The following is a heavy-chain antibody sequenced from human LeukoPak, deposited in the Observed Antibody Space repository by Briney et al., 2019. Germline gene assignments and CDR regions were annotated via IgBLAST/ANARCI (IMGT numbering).Heavy chain of an antibody. CDR3: ARTTEAHSWRTRYYDYYMDV. D-gene: IGHD6-13*01. CDR2: INHSGST. V-gene: IGHV4-34*01. CDR1: GASFSGYY. Sequence: PSETLSLTCAVYGASFSGYYWTWIRQPPGKGLEWIGEINHSGSTNYNPSLKSRVTISVDTSKNQFSLKLNSVTAADTAVYYCARTTEAHSWRTRYYDYYMDVWGKGTTVTVSS. J-gene: IGHJ6*03.